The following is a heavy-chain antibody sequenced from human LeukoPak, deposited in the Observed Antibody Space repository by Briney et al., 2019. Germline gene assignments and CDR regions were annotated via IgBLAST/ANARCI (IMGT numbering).Heavy chain of an antibody. J-gene: IGHJ6*02. CDR2: INPSGGST. Sequence: ASVKVSCKASGYTFTSYYIHWVRQAPGQGLEWMGIINPSGGSTNYAQKFQGRVTMTRDTSTSTVYMELSSLRSEDTAVYYCAREKVVTAPWYYYSGMDVWGQGTTVTVS. D-gene: IGHD2-21*02. CDR1: GYTFTSYY. CDR3: AREKVVTAPWYYYSGMDV. V-gene: IGHV1-46*01.